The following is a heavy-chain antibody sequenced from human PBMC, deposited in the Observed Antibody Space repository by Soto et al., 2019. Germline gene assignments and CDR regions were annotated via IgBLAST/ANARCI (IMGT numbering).Heavy chain of an antibody. Sequence: SETLSLTCTVSGGSISSGGYYWSWIRQHPGKGLEWIANVYYSGSSYYSPSLKSRLTISVDTTKNQFSLQLKSMTAADTAVYYCAKLSCTSSTCYFPGWFDPWGQGTLVTVSS. CDR3: AKLSCTSSTCYFPGWFDP. J-gene: IGHJ5*02. CDR2: VYYSGSS. D-gene: IGHD2-2*01. CDR1: GGSISSGGYY. V-gene: IGHV4-31*03.